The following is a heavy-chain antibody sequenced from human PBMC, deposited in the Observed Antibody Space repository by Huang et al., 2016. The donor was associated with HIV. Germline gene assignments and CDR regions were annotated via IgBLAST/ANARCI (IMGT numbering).Heavy chain of an antibody. CDR3: AKPSGDYEFFDF. Sequence: QVHLEESGGGVVQPGRPLRLSCTASGFMFSTFGIDWVRQAPGKRLEGVAGISNDGSRKYYVDSVKGRFTSSRDNSKNIVYLQMNSLRPEDTAVYYCAKPSGDYEFFDFWGQGTVVTVSS. V-gene: IGHV3-30*18. D-gene: IGHD4-17*01. J-gene: IGHJ4*02. CDR1: GFMFSTFG. CDR2: ISNDGSRK.